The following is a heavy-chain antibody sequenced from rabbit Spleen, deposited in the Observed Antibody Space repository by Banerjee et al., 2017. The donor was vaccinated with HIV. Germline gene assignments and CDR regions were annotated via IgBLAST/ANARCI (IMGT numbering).Heavy chain of an antibody. CDR3: VRGTDTNGWGL. D-gene: IGHD4-1*01. Sequence: QSLEESGGDLVKPGASLTLTCIASGVSFSGDSYMCWVRQAPGKGLEWIVCIDTGSSGFTYSATWAKGRFTCSKTSSTTVTLQMTSLTVADTATYFCVRGTDTNGWGLWGQGTLVTVS. J-gene: IGHJ4*01. V-gene: IGHV1S40*01. CDR1: GVSFSGDSY. CDR2: IDTGSSGFT.